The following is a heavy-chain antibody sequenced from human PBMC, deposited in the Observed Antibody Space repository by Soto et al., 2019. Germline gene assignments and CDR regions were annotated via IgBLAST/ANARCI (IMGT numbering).Heavy chain of an antibody. V-gene: IGHV5-10-1*01. CDR3: ARLYCSSSTCDSWFDP. CDR1: GYTFTIFW. Sequence: GESLKISCTGFGYTFTIFWISWVRQMPGRGLEWMGRIDPRDSYTNYSPSFQGHVTISGDKSISTVYLQWASLKASDTAMYYCARLYCSSSTCDSWFDPWGQGTLVTVSS. J-gene: IGHJ5*02. D-gene: IGHD2-2*01. CDR2: IDPRDSYT.